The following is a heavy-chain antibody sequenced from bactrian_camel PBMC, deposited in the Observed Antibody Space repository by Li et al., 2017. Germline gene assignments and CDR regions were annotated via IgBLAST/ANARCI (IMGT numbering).Heavy chain of an antibody. Sequence: HVQLVESGGGSVQTGGSLTLSCSASGNTYSTYCMGWFRQSPGKEREGVAAVSSQGLTTFADSVKGRFNISKDNANNILALQMNSLKPEDTDMYYCALDTTFCTHCRGGYRYTGDEYNYWGQGTQVTVS. CDR2: VSSQGLT. CDR1: GNTYSTYC. D-gene: IGHD2*01. J-gene: IGHJ4*01. V-gene: IGHV3S53*01. CDR3: ALDTTFCTHCRGGYRYTGDEYNY.